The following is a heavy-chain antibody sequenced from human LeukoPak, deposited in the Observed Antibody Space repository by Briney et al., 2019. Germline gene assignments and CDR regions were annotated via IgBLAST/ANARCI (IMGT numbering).Heavy chain of an antibody. J-gene: IGHJ5*02. Sequence: PSETLSLTCTVSGYSISSGYYWGWIRQPPGKGLEWIGSIYYSGSTYYNPSLKSRVTISVDTSKNQFSLKLSSVTAADTAVYYCARHGQLFGGPSDPWGQGTLVTVSS. CDR3: ARHGQLFGGPSDP. D-gene: IGHD2-2*01. V-gene: IGHV4-38-2*02. CDR2: IYYSGST. CDR1: GYSISSGYY.